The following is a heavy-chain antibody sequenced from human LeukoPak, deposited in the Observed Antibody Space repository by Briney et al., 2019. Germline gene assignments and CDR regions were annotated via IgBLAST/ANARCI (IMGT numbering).Heavy chain of an antibody. Sequence: GGSLRLSCAASGFTFSSYSMNWVRQAPGKGLEWVSSISSSSSCIYYADSVKGRFTISRDNAKNSLYLQMNSLRAEDTAVYYCARDDSDYDILTGEGWGQGTLVTVSS. V-gene: IGHV3-21*01. J-gene: IGHJ4*02. D-gene: IGHD3-9*01. CDR3: ARDDSDYDILTGEG. CDR2: ISSSSSCI. CDR1: GFTFSSYS.